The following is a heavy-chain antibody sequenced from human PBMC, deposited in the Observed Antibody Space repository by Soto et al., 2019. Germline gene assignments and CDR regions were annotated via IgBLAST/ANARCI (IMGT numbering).Heavy chain of an antibody. CDR2: VSGGGSA. D-gene: IGHD3-16*01. Sequence: GGSLRLSCAASGFTFSSYSMNWVRQAPGKGLEWVSTVSGGGSASYADSVRGRFTISRDNSKNMLYLQMNSLRAEDTALYYCVKNRGNYDGWGQGTQVTVSS. V-gene: IGHV3-23*01. J-gene: IGHJ4*02. CDR3: VKNRGNYDG. CDR1: GFTFSSYS.